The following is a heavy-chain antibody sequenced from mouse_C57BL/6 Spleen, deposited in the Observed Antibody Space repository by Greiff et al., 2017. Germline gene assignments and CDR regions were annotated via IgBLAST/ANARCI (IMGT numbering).Heavy chain of an antibody. D-gene: IGHD1-1*01. V-gene: IGHV5-17*01. J-gene: IGHJ1*03. CDR2: ISSGSSTI. CDR1: GFTFSDYG. Sequence: EVKVVESGGGLVKPGGSLKLSCAASGFTFSDYGMHWVRQAPEKGLEWVAYISSGSSTIYYADTVKGRFTISRDNAKNTLFLQMTSLRSEDTAMYYCAREDGSSLSYWYFDVWGTGTTVTVSS. CDR3: AREDGSSLSYWYFDV.